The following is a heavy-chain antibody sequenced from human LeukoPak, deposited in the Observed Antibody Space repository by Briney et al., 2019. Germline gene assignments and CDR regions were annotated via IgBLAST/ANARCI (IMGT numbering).Heavy chain of an antibody. Sequence: SVKVSCKASGGTFGSYAVSWVRQAPGRGLEWMGGIIPIFGTANYAQKFQGRVTITADESTSTAYMELSSLRSEDTAVYYCARDPDYGEHDQGWFDPWGQGTLVTVSS. CDR1: GGTFGSYA. D-gene: IGHD4-17*01. J-gene: IGHJ5*02. CDR3: ARDPDYGEHDQGWFDP. CDR2: IIPIFGTA. V-gene: IGHV1-69*13.